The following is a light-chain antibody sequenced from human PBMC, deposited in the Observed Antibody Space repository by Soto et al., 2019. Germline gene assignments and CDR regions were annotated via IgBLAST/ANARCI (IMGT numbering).Light chain of an antibody. CDR1: QSISPY. CDR3: QQSNSYPWT. J-gene: IGKJ1*01. Sequence: DIQMTQSPSTLSASAGDRVTITCRASQSISPYLAWYQQKPGKAPKLLIYMASSLQSGVPSRCSGSGSGTEYTLTISSLQPDDFATYYCQQSNSYPWTFGQGPQVDIK. CDR2: MAS. V-gene: IGKV1-5*03.